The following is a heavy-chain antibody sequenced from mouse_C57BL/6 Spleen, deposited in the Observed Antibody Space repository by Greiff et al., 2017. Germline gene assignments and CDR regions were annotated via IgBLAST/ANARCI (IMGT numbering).Heavy chain of an antibody. D-gene: IGHD4-1*01. CDR3: ARTGNWDWYFDV. CDR1: GYSFTGYY. CDR2: INPSTGGT. V-gene: IGHV1-42*01. J-gene: IGHJ1*03. Sequence: EVKLMESGPELVKPGASVKISCKASGYSFTGYYMNWVKQSPEKSLEWIGEINPSTGGTTYNQKFKAKATLTVDKSSSTAYMQLKSLTSKDSAVYYCARTGNWDWYFDVWGTGTTVTVSA.